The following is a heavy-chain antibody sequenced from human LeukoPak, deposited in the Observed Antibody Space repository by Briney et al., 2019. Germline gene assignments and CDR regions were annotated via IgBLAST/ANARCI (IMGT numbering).Heavy chain of an antibody. CDR2: ISGSGGST. Sequence: ETLSLTCTVSGGSVSSYSWSWVRQAPGKGLEWVSAISGSGGSTYYADSVRGRFTISRDNSKNTLYLHMNSLRAEDTALYYCARNYYEPTYDYYFDCWGQGTLVTVSS. CDR3: ARNYYEPTYDYYFDC. CDR1: GGSVSSYS. J-gene: IGHJ4*02. D-gene: IGHD1-26*01. V-gene: IGHV3-23*01.